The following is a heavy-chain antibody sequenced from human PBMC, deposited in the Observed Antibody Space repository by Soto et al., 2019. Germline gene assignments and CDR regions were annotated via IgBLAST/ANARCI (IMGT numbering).Heavy chain of an antibody. CDR1: GDSVSSNSAA. D-gene: IGHD7-27*01. CDR2: TYYRSKWYN. V-gene: IGHV6-1*01. Sequence: SQTLSLTCAISGDSVSSNSAAWNWIRQSPSRGLEWLGRTYYRSKWYNDYAVSVKSRITINPDTSKNQFSLQLNSVTPEDTAVYYCARAPWSHLKAGDLFDYWGQGTLVTVSS. CDR3: ARAPWSHLKAGDLFDY. J-gene: IGHJ4*02.